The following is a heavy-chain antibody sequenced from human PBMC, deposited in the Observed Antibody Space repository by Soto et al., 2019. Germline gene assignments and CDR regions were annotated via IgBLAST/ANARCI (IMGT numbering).Heavy chain of an antibody. Sequence: ASVKVSCKASGYTFTSYYMHWVRQAPGQGLEWLGIINPSGGSTSYAQKFQGRVTMTRDTSTSTVYMELSSLRSEDTAVYYCARVGSEEVVGFDWGQGTLVTVSS. D-gene: IGHD2-15*01. V-gene: IGHV1-46*01. CDR1: GYTFTSYY. J-gene: IGHJ4*02. CDR3: ARVGSEEVVGFD. CDR2: INPSGGST.